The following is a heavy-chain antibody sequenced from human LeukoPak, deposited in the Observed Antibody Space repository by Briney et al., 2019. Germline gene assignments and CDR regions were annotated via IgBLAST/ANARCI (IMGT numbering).Heavy chain of an antibody. CDR1: GFTFSSYS. CDR3: AKDSIRQLFAEYEN. CDR2: ISSGTTYI. J-gene: IGHJ4*02. V-gene: IGHV3-21*01. Sequence: GGSLRLSCAASGFTFSSYSMNWVRQAPGKGLEWVSSISSGTTYIYYADSVKGRSTISRDDAKNSLSLQMNSLRAEDTAVYYCAKDSIRQLFAEYENWGQGTLVTVSS. D-gene: IGHD2/OR15-2a*01.